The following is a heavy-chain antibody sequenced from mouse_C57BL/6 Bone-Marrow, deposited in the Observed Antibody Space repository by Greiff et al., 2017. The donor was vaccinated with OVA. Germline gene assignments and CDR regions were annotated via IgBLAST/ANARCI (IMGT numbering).Heavy chain of an antibody. Sequence: EVQLRESGPGLVKPSQSLSLTCSVTGYSITSGYYWNWIRQFPGNKLEWMGYISYDGSNNYNPSLKNRISITRDTSKNQFFLKLNSVTTEDTATYYCARGGQLRLPPWFAYWGQGTLVTVSA. V-gene: IGHV3-6*01. CDR2: ISYDGSN. CDR1: GYSITSGYY. J-gene: IGHJ3*01. CDR3: ARGGQLRLPPWFAY. D-gene: IGHD3-2*02.